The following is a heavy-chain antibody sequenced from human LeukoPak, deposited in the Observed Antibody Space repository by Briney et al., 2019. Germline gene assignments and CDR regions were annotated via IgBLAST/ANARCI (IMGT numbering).Heavy chain of an antibody. Sequence: GGSLRLSCAALGSTVRSTYMSWVRQAPGKGLEWVSIIYNDGSTYYAVSMKGRFTISRDNSKNTLYLQVNSLRAEDTAMYYGSSNILFTFDIWGQGTMVTVSS. D-gene: IGHD2/OR15-2a*01. CDR2: IYNDGST. CDR3: SSNILFTFDI. CDR1: GSTVRSTY. J-gene: IGHJ3*02. V-gene: IGHV3-53*01.